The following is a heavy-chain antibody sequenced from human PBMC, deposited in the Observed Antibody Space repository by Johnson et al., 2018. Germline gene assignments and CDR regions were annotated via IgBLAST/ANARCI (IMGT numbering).Heavy chain of an antibody. CDR1: GFTFDTYA. Sequence: VQLQESGGGLVQPGGSLRLSCAASGFTFDTYAMTWVRQAPGKGLEWVSTISATGGRTYYADSVKGRFTISRDNSKNTLYLQMNSLRAEYTAVYFCAKHSPVTYNIAWYWNAFEIWGQGTMVIVSS. CDR3: AKHSPVTYNIAWYWNAFEI. J-gene: IGHJ3*02. D-gene: IGHD6-19*01. V-gene: IGHV3-23*01. CDR2: ISATGGRT.